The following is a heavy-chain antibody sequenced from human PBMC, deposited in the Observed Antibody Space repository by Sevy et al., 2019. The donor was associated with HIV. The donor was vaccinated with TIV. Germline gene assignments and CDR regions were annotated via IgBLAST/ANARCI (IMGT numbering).Heavy chain of an antibody. D-gene: IGHD6-13*01. V-gene: IGHV2-5*01. CDR1: EFSLSTSGVG. CDR3: ANSIGTRECFDY. Sequence: SGPTLVNPTQTLTLTCTFSEFSLSTSGVGVGWIRQPPGKALEWLTLIYWNDDKLYSPSLKSRHTITKDTSKNQVIHTMTNMDPVDTDTEYGANSIGTRECFDYWGQGTLVTVSS. J-gene: IGHJ4*02. CDR2: IYWNDDK.